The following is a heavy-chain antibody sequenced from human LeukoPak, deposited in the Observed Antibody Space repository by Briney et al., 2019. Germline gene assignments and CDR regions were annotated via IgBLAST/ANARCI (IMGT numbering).Heavy chain of an antibody. V-gene: IGHV3-NL1*01. CDR1: GFTFSSYG. J-gene: IGHJ4*02. Sequence: GGSLRLSCAASGFTFSSYGMHWVRQAPGKGLEWVSVIYGDASTYYADSVKGRFTISRDNFKNTLHLQMKSLRAEDTAVYYCAKVATNHLSFDYWGQGALVTVSS. CDR3: AKVATNHLSFDY. CDR2: IYGDAST. D-gene: IGHD5-12*01.